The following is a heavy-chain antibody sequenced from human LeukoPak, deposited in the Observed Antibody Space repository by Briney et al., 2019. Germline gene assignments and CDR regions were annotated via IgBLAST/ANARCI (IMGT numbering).Heavy chain of an antibody. CDR3: AREAVAGDFDY. D-gene: IGHD6-19*01. J-gene: IGHJ4*02. V-gene: IGHV3-11*04. CDR1: GFTFSDYY. CDR2: ISSSGSTI. Sequence: GGSLRLSCAASGFTFSDYYMSWIRQAPGKGLEWVAYISSSGSTIYYADSVKGRFTISRDNAKNSLYLQMNSLRAEDTAVYYCAREAVAGDFDYWGQGTLVTVSS.